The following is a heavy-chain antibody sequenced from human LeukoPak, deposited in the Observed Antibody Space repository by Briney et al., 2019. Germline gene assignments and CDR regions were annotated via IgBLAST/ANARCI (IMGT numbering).Heavy chain of an antibody. V-gene: IGHV3-21*01. D-gene: IGHD1-26*01. J-gene: IGHJ4*02. CDR2: ISSSSSYI. Sequence: GGSLRLSCAASGFTFSSYRMNWVRQAPGRGLEWVSSISSSSSYIYYADSVKGRFTISRDNAKNSQYLQMNSLRAEDTAVYYCARDKIVGATYFDYWGQGTLVTVSS. CDR3: ARDKIVGATYFDY. CDR1: GFTFSSYR.